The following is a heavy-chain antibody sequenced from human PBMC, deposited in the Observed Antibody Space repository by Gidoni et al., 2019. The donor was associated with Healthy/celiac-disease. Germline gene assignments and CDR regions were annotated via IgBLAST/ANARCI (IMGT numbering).Heavy chain of an antibody. CDR1: GFTFDDYA. D-gene: IGHD1-26*01. CDR2: ISWNRDNI. J-gene: IGHJ5*02. CDR3: TKSGEWELLRSWFDP. Sequence: EVQLVESGGGLVQPGSSLRLSCAASGFTFDDYAMHWVRQAPGKGLGWVSGISWNRDNIAYADSVKGRFTISRDNAKNSLYLQMNSLRAEDTALYYCTKSGEWELLRSWFDPWGQGTLVTVSS. V-gene: IGHV3-9*01.